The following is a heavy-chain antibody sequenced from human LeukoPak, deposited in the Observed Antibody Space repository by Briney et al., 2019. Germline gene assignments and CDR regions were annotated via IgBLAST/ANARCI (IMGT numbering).Heavy chain of an antibody. D-gene: IGHD1-1*01. V-gene: IGHV3-33*05. J-gene: IGHJ6*03. Sequence: SGGSLRLSCAASGFTFDAFGMQWVRQAPGKGLVWVAFISPDGINKNYADSLKGRFTISRDNSEETIYLQVDALRVEDTGVYICARDWKESHSHYYMDIWGRGTTVIVSS. CDR1: GFTFDAFG. CDR3: ARDWKESHSHYYMDI. CDR2: ISPDGINK.